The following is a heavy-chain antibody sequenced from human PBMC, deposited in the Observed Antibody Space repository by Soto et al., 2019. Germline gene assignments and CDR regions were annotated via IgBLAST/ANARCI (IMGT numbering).Heavy chain of an antibody. CDR3: AREVVVSRGASYFGY. V-gene: IGHV3-7*04. D-gene: IGHD2-2*01. CDR1: GVTCSSYW. CDR2: IKQDGSEK. Sequence: PGGSPRLSCAASGVTCSSYWMSWVRQAPGKGLEWVANIKQDGSEKYYVDSVKGRFTISRDNAKNSLYLQMNSLRAEDTAVYYCAREVVVSRGASYFGYWGPGT. J-gene: IGHJ4*02.